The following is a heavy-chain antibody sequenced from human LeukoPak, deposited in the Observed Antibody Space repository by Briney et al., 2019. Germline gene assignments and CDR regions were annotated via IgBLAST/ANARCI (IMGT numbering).Heavy chain of an antibody. CDR2: ISGYNGYT. V-gene: IGHV1-18*01. CDR1: GYTFSSYG. D-gene: IGHD3-9*01. Sequence: ASVKVSCKASGYTFSSYGISWVRQAPGQGLEWMGWISGYNGYTHFAQKFQDRFTMTTDISTTTAYMELRSLRSDDTAVYYCAKLNDHTTGYHPFDYWGQGTLVTVSS. J-gene: IGHJ4*02. CDR3: AKLNDHTTGYHPFDY.